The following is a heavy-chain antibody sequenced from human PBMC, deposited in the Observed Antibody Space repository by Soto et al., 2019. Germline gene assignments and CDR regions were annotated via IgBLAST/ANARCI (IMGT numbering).Heavy chain of an antibody. J-gene: IGHJ4*02. Sequence: GPGVKKPGASVRVSCKDSGSTFINFGFSWVRQAPGQGLAWLGRISASNGNTYYAQKFQGRITLTTHTPTTTAYMNLRTLTPDDPAVHCHARVHGFRDGVYAPAPVDWGQGTLVTVTS. CDR1: GSTFINFG. V-gene: IGHV1-18*01. D-gene: IGHD2-15*01. CDR3: ARVHGFRDGVYAPAPVD. CDR2: ISASNGNT.